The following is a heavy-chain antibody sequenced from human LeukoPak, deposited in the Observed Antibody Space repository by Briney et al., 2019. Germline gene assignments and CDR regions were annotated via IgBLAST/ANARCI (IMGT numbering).Heavy chain of an antibody. J-gene: IGHJ4*02. CDR1: GFTFSSYA. V-gene: IGHV3-23*01. Sequence: PGGSLRLSCAASGFTFSSYAMSWVRQAPGKGLEWVSAISGSGGSTYYADSVKGRFTISRDNSKNTLYLQMNSLRAEDTAVYYCARGTPQPGTFWSGYYGDYWGQGTLVTVSS. CDR3: ARGTPQPGTFWSGYYGDY. CDR2: ISGSGGST. D-gene: IGHD3-3*01.